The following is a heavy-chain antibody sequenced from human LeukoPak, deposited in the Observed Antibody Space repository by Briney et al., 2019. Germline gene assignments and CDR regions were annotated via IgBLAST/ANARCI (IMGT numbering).Heavy chain of an antibody. J-gene: IGHJ6*02. CDR1: GFTFDDYA. Sequence: GRSLRLSCAASGFTFDDYAMHWVRQAPGKGLEWVSGINWNSGKIGYADSVKGRFTNSRDNAKNSLYLQMNSLRTEDTALYYCAKDIRTRGYYYYYGMDVWGQGTTVTVSS. CDR3: AKDIRTRGYYYYYGMDV. V-gene: IGHV3-9*01. CDR2: INWNSGKI.